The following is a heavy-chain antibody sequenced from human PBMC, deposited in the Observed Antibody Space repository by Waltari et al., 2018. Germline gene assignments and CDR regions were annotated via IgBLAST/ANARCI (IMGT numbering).Heavy chain of an antibody. CDR1: GGTFSRYT. V-gene: IGHV1-69*08. J-gene: IGHJ6*02. CDR2: IIPILGIA. Sequence: QVQLVQSGAEVKKPGSSVKVSCKASGGTFSRYTISWVRTAPGQGLEWMGRIIPILGIANYAQKFQGRVTITADKSTSTAYMELSSLRSEDTAVYYCAREPVAAAYYYYGMDVWGQGTTVTVSS. CDR3: AREPVAAAYYYYGMDV. D-gene: IGHD6-19*01.